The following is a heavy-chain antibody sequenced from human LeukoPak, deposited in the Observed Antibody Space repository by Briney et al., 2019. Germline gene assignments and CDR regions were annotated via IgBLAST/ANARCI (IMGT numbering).Heavy chain of an antibody. Sequence: PGGSLRLSCTASGFTFGDYAMSWVRQAPGKGLEWVGFIRSKAYGGTTEYAASVKGRFTISRDDSKSIAYLQMNSLKTEDTAVYYCTLIGRASMRVYMDVWGKGTTVTVSS. CDR1: GFTFGDYA. CDR2: IRSKAYGGTT. CDR3: TLIGRASMRVYMDV. V-gene: IGHV3-49*04. J-gene: IGHJ6*03. D-gene: IGHD1-26*01.